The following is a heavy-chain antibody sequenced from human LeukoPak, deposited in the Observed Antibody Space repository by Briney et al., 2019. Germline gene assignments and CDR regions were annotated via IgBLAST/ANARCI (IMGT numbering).Heavy chain of an antibody. CDR1: GYTFTNYA. V-gene: IGHV1-3*01. J-gene: IGHJ6*02. Sequence: ASVKVSCKGSGYTFTNYAVHWVRQAPGQRLEWLGWINPGNGDTKYSQNFQGRVTVTSDTSAATAYVELNSLTSGDTAVYYCARERWHCRVNCYSVYYYALDVWGQGTTVTVSS. CDR3: ARERWHCRVNCYSVYYYALDV. CDR2: INPGNGDT. D-gene: IGHD2-15*01.